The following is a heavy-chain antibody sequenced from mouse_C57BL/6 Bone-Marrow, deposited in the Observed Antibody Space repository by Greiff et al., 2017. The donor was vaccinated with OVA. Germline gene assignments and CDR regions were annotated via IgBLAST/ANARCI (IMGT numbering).Heavy chain of an antibody. Sequence: DVQLQESGGDLVKPGGSLKLSCAASGFTFSSYGMSWVRQTPDKRLEWVATISSGGSYTYYPDSVKGRFTISRDNAKNTLYLQMSSLKSEDTAMYYCARPFYDYDWFAYWGQGTLVTVSA. CDR3: ARPFYDYDWFAY. CDR1: GFTFSSYG. V-gene: IGHV5-6*01. J-gene: IGHJ3*01. CDR2: ISSGGSYT. D-gene: IGHD2-4*01.